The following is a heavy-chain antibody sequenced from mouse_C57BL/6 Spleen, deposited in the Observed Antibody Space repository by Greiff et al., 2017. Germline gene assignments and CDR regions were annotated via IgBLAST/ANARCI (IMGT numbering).Heavy chain of an antibody. CDR1: GFTFSSYT. CDR2: ISGGGGTT. V-gene: IGHV5-9*01. Sequence: EVQVVESGGGLVKPGGSLKLSCAASGFTFSSYTMSWVRQTPETRLEWVATISGGGGTTYYPDSVKGRFTFSRDNAKNTLYLQMRSLRSENTALYYCAKLGQLSLHYFDYCGQDTTLTVSS. D-gene: IGHD3-2*02. J-gene: IGHJ2*01. CDR3: AKLGQLSLHYFDY.